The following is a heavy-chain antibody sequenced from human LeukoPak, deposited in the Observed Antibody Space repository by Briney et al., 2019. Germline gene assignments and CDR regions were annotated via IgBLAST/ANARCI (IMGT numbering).Heavy chain of an antibody. J-gene: IGHJ4*02. CDR3: ARDAPPHCSSTSCYRDY. V-gene: IGHV3-21*01. Sequence: PGGSLRLSCAASGFTFSSYSMNWVRQAPGRGLEWVSSISSSSSYIYYADSVKGRFTISRDNAKNSLYLQMNSLRAEDTAVYYCARDAPPHCSSTSCYRDYWGQGTLVTVSS. CDR2: ISSSSSYI. D-gene: IGHD2-2*01. CDR1: GFTFSSYS.